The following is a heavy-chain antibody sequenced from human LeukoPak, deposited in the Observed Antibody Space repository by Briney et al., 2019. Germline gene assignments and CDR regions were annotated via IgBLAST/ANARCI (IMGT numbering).Heavy chain of an antibody. CDR2: INYGGAT. D-gene: IGHD6-19*01. V-gene: IGHV4-39*01. J-gene: IGHJ1*01. CDR1: GGSISGSDSY. Sequence: SETLSLTCRVSGGSISGSDSYWGWIRQPPGKGLEWIGSINYGGATYYKPSLRSRVTMSVDMSKNEFSLELKSVTAADTAMYYCARLGPGGWYKGAYFQHWGQGTLVT. CDR3: ARLGPGGWYKGAYFQH.